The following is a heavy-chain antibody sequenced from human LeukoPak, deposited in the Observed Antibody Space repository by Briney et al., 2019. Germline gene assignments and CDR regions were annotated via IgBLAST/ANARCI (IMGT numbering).Heavy chain of an antibody. CDR2: THHSGAT. J-gene: IGHJ4*02. D-gene: IGHD5-18*01. CDR1: GVSITSNY. CDR3: ARPSGHSYGDFDY. Sequence: RASETLSLTCSVSGVSITSNYWSWIRQPPGKGLEWLGYTHHSGATSYNPSLKSRGTMSLDTSNNQCSLKLSSVTAADTAVYYCARPSGHSYGDFDYWGQGNLVTVSS. V-gene: IGHV4-59*01.